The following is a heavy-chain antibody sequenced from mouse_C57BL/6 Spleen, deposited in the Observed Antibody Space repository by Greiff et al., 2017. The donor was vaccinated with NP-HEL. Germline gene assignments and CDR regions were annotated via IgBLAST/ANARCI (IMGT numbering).Heavy chain of an antibody. J-gene: IGHJ4*01. D-gene: IGHD1-1*01. CDR2: INPNNGGT. V-gene: IGHV1-18*01. CDR1: GYTFTDYN. Sequence: EVQLQQSGPELVKPGASVKIPCKASGYTFTDYNMDWVKQSHGKSLEWIGDINPNNGGTIYNQKFKGKATLTVDKSSSTAYMELRSLTSEDTAVYYGARKITTVVATGRYAMDYWGQGTSVTVSS. CDR3: ARKITTVVATGRYAMDY.